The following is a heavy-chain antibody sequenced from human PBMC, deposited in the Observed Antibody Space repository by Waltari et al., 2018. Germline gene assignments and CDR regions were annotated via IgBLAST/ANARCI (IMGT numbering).Heavy chain of an antibody. CDR1: GYSISSGYY. CDR2: IYHSGST. V-gene: IGHV4-38-2*01. CDR3: AAAGGAVAGTFDY. D-gene: IGHD6-19*01. J-gene: IGHJ4*02. Sequence: QVQLQESGPGLVKPSETLSLTCAVSGYSISSGYYSGWIRQPPWKGLGWIGSIYHSGSTYYNPSLKSRVTISVDTSKNQFSLKLSSVTAADTAVYYCAAAGGAVAGTFDYWGQGTLVTVSS.